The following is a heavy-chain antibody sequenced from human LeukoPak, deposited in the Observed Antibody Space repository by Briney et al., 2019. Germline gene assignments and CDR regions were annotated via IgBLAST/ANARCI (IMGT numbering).Heavy chain of an antibody. D-gene: IGHD5-18*01. CDR1: GYSFSNYW. J-gene: IGHJ4*02. CDR3: ARALFSFGQYPFDY. CDR2: IYPGDSDT. V-gene: IGHV5-51*01. Sequence: GESLKISCKGSGYSFSNYWIGWVRQMPGKGLEWMGIIYPGDSDTKYSPSFQGQVTISADKSLSTAYLQWSSLQASDTAMYHCARALFSFGQYPFDYWGQGTLVTVSS.